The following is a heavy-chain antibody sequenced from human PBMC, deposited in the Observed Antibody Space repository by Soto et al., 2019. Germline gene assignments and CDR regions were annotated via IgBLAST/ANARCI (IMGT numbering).Heavy chain of an antibody. CDR3: ARSLTPGYSSSWYAYYYYGMDV. J-gene: IGHJ6*02. Sequence: QVQLVQSGAEVKKPGSSVKVSCKASGGTFSSYAISWVRQAPGQGLEWMGWIIPIFGTANYAQKFQGRVTITADESTSTACMELSSLRSEDTAVYYCARSLTPGYSSSWYAYYYYGMDVWGQGTTVTVSS. D-gene: IGHD6-13*01. CDR1: GGTFSSYA. CDR2: IIPIFGTA. V-gene: IGHV1-69*01.